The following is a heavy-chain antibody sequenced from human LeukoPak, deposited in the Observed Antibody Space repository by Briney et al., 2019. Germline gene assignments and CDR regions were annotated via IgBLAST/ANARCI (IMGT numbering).Heavy chain of an antibody. D-gene: IGHD3-22*01. CDR2: IYYSGST. Sequence: PSETLSLTCTVSGGSISSSSYYWGWIRQPPGKGLEWIGSIYYSGSTYYNPSLKGRVTISVDTSKNQFSLKLSSVTAADTAVYYCARLDSSGYYASSYFDYWGQGTLVTVSS. CDR3: ARLDSSGYYASSYFDY. J-gene: IGHJ4*02. CDR1: GGSISSSSYY. V-gene: IGHV4-39*01.